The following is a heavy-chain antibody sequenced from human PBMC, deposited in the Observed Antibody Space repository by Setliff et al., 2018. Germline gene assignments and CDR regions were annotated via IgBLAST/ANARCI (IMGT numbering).Heavy chain of an antibody. J-gene: IGHJ6*03. V-gene: IGHV1-2*02. D-gene: IGHD6-13*01. CDR3: ARGGGAPYSLAPYYHMDV. Sequence: ASVKVSCKASGYTFTINHLYWVRQAPGQGLECMGWIDPNSGVTHYGQKFQGRVSMTRDTSISTAFMELSGLTSDDTAVYYCARGGGAPYSLAPYYHMDVWGKGTTVTVSS. CDR2: IDPNSGVT. CDR1: GYTFTINH.